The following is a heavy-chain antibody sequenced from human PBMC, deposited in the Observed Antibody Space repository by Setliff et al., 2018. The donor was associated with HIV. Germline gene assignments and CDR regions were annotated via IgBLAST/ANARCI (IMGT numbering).Heavy chain of an antibody. J-gene: IGHJ4*02. CDR2: IYYSGST. D-gene: IGHD3-16*01. Sequence: SETLSLTCTVSGGSISSGGYYWTWIRQHPGKGLEWIGYIYYSGSTYYNPSLKSRVTISVDTSKNQFSLKLSSVTAADTAVYYCARVIQTPGAPYTRFDFWGQGTLVTVSS. CDR1: GGSISSGGYY. V-gene: IGHV4-31*03. CDR3: ARVIQTPGAPYTRFDF.